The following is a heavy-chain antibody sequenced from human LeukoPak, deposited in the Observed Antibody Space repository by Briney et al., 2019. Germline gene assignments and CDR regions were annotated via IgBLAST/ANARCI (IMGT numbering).Heavy chain of an antibody. CDR1: GGSISSGGYS. V-gene: IGHV4-30-2*01. CDR3: ASTISTRGMDV. Sequence: PSETLSLTCAVSGGSISSGGYSWSWIRQPPGKGLEWIGYICHSGSTYYNPSLKSRVTISVDRSKNQFSLKLSSVTAADTAVYYCASTISTRGMDVWGQGTTVTVSS. D-gene: IGHD3-10*01. CDR2: ICHSGST. J-gene: IGHJ6*02.